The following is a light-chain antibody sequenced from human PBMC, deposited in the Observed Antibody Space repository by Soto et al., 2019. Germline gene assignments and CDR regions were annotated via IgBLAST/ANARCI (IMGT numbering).Light chain of an antibody. J-gene: IGKJ5*01. CDR1: QIIGTN. CDR2: DAS. CDR3: QQYNTYST. V-gene: IGKV1-5*01. Sequence: EIHRTHSRSSLSSSSGDRVTISFRAGQIIGTNLNWYQQRPGKAPNPLIYDASSLKSGVPARFSGSGSGTEFTLTISSLQPDDFATYYCQQYNTYSTFGQGTRLEI.